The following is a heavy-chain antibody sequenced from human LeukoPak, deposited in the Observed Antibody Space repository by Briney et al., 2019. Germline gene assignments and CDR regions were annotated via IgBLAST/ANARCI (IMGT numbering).Heavy chain of an antibody. CDR3: ARHSAIGLPQGVDY. Sequence: GESLKISCKGSGYNFNNYWIGWVRQMPRKGLEWMGVIYCGDSDTRYSPTSQGQVTISADKSINTAYLQWRSLKASDTAMYYCARHSAIGLPQGVDYWGQGTLVTVSS. V-gene: IGHV5-51*01. CDR2: IYCGDSDT. J-gene: IGHJ4*02. D-gene: IGHD2-21*01. CDR1: GYNFNNYW.